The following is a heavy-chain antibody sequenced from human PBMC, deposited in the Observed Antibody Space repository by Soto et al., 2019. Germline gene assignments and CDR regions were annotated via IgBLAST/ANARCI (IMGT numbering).Heavy chain of an antibody. V-gene: IGHV3-30-3*01. Sequence: QVQLVESGGGVVQPGRSLRRSCAASGFTFSSYAMHWVRQVPGKGLEWVAVISYDGSNKYYPDSVKGRFTIARDNSKNTLFLKMNSLRAEDTAAYYSASPLWRDGYNFGYFHLWARCALVSVYS. D-gene: IGHD5-12*01. CDR2: ISYDGSNK. CDR1: GFTFSSYA. J-gene: IGHJ2*01. CDR3: ASPLWRDGYNFGYFHL.